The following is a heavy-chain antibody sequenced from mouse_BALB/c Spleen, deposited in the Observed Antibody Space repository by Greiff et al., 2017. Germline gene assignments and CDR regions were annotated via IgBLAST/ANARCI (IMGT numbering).Heavy chain of an antibody. V-gene: IGHV5-17*02. D-gene: IGHD1-1*01. CDR1: GFTFSSFG. Sequence: EVQRVESGGGLVQPGGSRKLSCAASGFTFSSFGMHWVRQAPEKGLEWVAYISSGSSTIYYEDTVKGRFTISRDNPKNTLFLQMTSLRSEDTAMYYCAREAHYYGSSYPADWGQGTTLTVSS. J-gene: IGHJ2*01. CDR2: ISSGSSTI. CDR3: AREAHYYGSSYPAD.